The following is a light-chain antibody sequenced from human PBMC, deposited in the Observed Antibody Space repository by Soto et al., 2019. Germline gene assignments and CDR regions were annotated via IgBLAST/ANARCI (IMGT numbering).Light chain of an antibody. CDR1: SSDVGGHNY. J-gene: IGLJ1*01. Sequence: QSALTQPPSASGSPGQSVTISCTGTSSDVGGHNYVSWYQQHPGKAPKLMISEVNKRPSGVPDRFSGSKSGNTASLTVSGLQAEDEADYYCSSYAGGPYVFGTGTKVTVL. V-gene: IGLV2-8*01. CDR2: EVN. CDR3: SSYAGGPYV.